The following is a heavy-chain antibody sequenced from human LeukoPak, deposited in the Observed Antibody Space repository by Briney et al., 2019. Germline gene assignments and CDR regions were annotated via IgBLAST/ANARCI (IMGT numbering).Heavy chain of an antibody. CDR3: AQTYYYGSGSYPPGYYFDY. J-gene: IGHJ4*02. CDR1: GFTFSSYW. D-gene: IGHD3-10*01. V-gene: IGHV3-7*01. CDR2: IKQDGSEK. Sequence: PGGSLRLSCAASGFTFSSYWMSWVRQAPGKGLEWVANIKQDGSEKYYVDSVKGRFTISRDNAKNSLYLQMNSLRAEDTAVYYCAQTYYYGSGSYPPGYYFDYWGQGTLVTVSS.